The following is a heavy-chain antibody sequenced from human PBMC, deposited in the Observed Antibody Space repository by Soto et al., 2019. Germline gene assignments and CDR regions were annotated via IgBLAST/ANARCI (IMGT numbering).Heavy chain of an antibody. Sequence: QVQLAQSGAEVRKPGSSVKVSCKASGGTFSTYSLSWVRQAPGQGLEWMGGIIPIFGTTKYAQKFQGRLTLSADESTNTSVLELSSLRSEDSAIYFCARAPPSCLGRSCYKGSQSYYYHMDVWGQVTTVTVSS. D-gene: IGHD2-15*01. J-gene: IGHJ6*02. CDR2: IIPIFGTT. CDR1: GGTFSTYS. V-gene: IGHV1-69*01. CDR3: ARAPPSCLGRSCYKGSQSYYYHMDV.